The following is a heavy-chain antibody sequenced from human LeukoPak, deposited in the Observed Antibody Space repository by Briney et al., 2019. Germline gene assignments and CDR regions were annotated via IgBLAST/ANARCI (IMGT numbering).Heavy chain of an antibody. D-gene: IGHD3-16*01. J-gene: IGHJ4*02. CDR2: INQDGSAK. CDR1: GFXFSGYW. V-gene: IGHV3-7*05. Sequence: GGSLRLSCAASGFXFSGYWMAWVRQAPGRGLEWVAHINQDGSAKNYVDPVKGRFTISRDNAKNSVYLQLDTLRAEDTAVYFCARDDYLGYWGQGTLVTVSS. CDR3: ARDDYLGY.